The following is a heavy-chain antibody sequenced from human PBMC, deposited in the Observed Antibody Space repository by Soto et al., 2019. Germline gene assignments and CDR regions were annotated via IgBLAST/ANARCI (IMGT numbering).Heavy chain of an antibody. CDR3: ASRRAYCGGDCYSVWFDP. J-gene: IGHJ5*02. Sequence: QVQLVQSGAEVKKPGSSVKVSCKASGGTFSSYAISWVRQAPGQGLEWMGGIIPIFGTANYAQKFQGRVTITADESTSTDYMELSSLRSEDTAVYYCASRRAYCGGDCYSVWFDPWGQGTLVTVSS. D-gene: IGHD2-21*02. V-gene: IGHV1-69*01. CDR2: IIPIFGTA. CDR1: GGTFSSYA.